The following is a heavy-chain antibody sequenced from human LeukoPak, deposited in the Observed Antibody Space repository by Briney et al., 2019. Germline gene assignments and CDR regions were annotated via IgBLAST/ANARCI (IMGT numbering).Heavy chain of an antibody. CDR3: ARDGGGSGYDWEDYYYGMDV. Sequence: ASVKVSCKASGYTFTGYYMHWVRQAPGQGLEWMGWINPNSGGTNYAQKFQGWITMTRDTSISTAYMELSRLRSDDTAVYYCARDGGGSGYDWEDYYYGMDVWGQGTTVTVSS. CDR2: INPNSGGT. V-gene: IGHV1-2*04. J-gene: IGHJ6*02. D-gene: IGHD5-12*01. CDR1: GYTFTGYY.